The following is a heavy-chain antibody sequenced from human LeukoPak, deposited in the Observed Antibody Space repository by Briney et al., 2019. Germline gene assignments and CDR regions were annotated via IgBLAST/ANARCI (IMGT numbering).Heavy chain of an antibody. CDR2: IYSSGST. V-gene: IGHV4-30-4*08. Sequence: PSETLSLTCTVPGGSISSGDYYWSWIRQPPGKGLEWIGYIYSSGSTYYNPSLKSRVTISLDTSKKQFSLKLKSVTAADTAVYFCARAPGAFDIWGQGTMVTVSS. CDR3: ARAPGAFDI. CDR1: GGSISSGDYY. J-gene: IGHJ3*02. D-gene: IGHD7-27*01.